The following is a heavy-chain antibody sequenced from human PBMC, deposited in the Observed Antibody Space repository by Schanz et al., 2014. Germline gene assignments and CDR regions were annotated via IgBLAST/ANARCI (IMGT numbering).Heavy chain of an antibody. D-gene: IGHD3-10*01. Sequence: QVQLVQSGAEVKQPGASVKVSCKASGYTFNNHGISWVRQAPGQGLEWMGWISVYHGHTNYAEKVHGRVTMTTDTSTSTAYMELRSLISDDTAVYYCVRDAGWAFGDCHGMDVWGQGTSVTVSS. V-gene: IGHV1-18*01. CDR2: ISVYHGHT. CDR3: VRDAGWAFGDCHGMDV. CDR1: GYTFNNHG. J-gene: IGHJ6*02.